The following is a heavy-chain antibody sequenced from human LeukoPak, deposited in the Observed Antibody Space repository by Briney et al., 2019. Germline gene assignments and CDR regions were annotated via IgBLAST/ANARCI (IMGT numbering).Heavy chain of an antibody. V-gene: IGHV3-23*01. CDR3: TLGSLYSSSWCGDY. D-gene: IGHD6-13*01. J-gene: IGHJ4*02. CDR1: GFSFDTYA. Sequence: GGSLRLSCAASGFSFDTYAMTWVRQAPGKGLEWVSAISGDGGSTYYAVSVKGRFTISRDNSKNTLYLQMNGLRAEDTAVYYCTLGSLYSSSWCGDYWGQGTLVTVSS. CDR2: ISGDGGST.